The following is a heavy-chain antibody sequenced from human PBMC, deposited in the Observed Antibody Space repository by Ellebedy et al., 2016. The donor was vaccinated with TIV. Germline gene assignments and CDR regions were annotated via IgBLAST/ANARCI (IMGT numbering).Heavy chain of an antibody. CDR1: GFTFSSYA. Sequence: GESLKISCAASGFTFSSYAMSWVRQAPRKGLEWVSSISGSADSTYYADSVKSRFTISRDNAKNSLYLQMNSLRAEDTAVYYCARVRFLGADAFDIWGQGTMVTVSS. CDR2: ISGSADST. D-gene: IGHD3-3*01. V-gene: IGHV3-23*01. J-gene: IGHJ3*02. CDR3: ARVRFLGADAFDI.